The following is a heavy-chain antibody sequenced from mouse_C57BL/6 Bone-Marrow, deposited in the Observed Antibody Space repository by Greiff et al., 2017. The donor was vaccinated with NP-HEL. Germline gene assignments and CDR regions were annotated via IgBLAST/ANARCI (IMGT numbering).Heavy chain of an antibody. V-gene: IGHV1-15*01. CDR2: IDPETGGT. D-gene: IGHD1-1*01. CDR1: GYTFTDYE. J-gene: IGHJ2*01. CDR3: TRWGTVVAAYYFDY. Sequence: QVHVKQSGAELVRPGASVTLSCKASGYTFTDYEMHWVKQTPVHGLEWIGAIDPETGGTAYNQKFKGKAILTADKSSSTAYMELRSLTSEDSAVYYCTRWGTVVAAYYFDYWGQGTTLTVSS.